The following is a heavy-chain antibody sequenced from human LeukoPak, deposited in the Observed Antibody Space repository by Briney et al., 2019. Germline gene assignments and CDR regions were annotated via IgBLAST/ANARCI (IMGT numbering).Heavy chain of an antibody. V-gene: IGHV5-51*01. J-gene: IGHJ4*02. CDR1: GYRLTNNW. D-gene: IGHD6-13*01. Sequence: GESLKISCKISGYRLTNNWIGWVRQVPGKGLEWMGLIYPGDSDTRYSPSFQGQVTFSVDASVSTAYLQLSGLRASDTAIYYCVRFGLTSSLDYWGQGTLVTVSS. CDR3: VRFGLTSSLDY. CDR2: IYPGDSDT.